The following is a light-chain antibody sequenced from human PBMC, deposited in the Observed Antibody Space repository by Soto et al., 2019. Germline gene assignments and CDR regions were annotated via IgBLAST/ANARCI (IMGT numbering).Light chain of an antibody. CDR2: AAS. Sequence: DIQLTQSPSFLSASVGDRVTITCRASQGISSYLAWYQQKPGKAPKLLIYAASTLQSGVPSRFSGSGSGTEFTLTISSLQPDDCVTYYCQQSNSGPPTFGQGTKVEIK. V-gene: IGKV1-9*01. CDR3: QQSNSGPPT. J-gene: IGKJ2*01. CDR1: QGISSY.